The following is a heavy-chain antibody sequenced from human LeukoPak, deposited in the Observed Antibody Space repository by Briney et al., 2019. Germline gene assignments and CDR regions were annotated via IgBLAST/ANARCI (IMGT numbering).Heavy chain of an antibody. V-gene: IGHV3-30*02. CDR1: GFTFSSYG. CDR3: AKDWSGNYNWSDP. CDR2: IYPDRTNK. J-gene: IGHJ5*02. Sequence: GGSLRLSCAASGFTFSSYGMHWVRQAPGKGLEWVACIYPDRTNKDYADSVKGRFIISRDNSKNTPYVQMNSLRAEDTAIYYCAKDWSGNYNWSDPWGQGTLVTVSS. D-gene: IGHD3-3*01.